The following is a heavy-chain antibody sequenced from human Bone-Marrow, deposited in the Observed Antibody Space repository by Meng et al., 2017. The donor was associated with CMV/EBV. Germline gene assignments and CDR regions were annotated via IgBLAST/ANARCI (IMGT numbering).Heavy chain of an antibody. V-gene: IGHV3-9*01. CDR1: GFTVSSNY. CDR2: ISWNSGSI. Sequence: SLKISCAASGFTVSSNYMSWVRQAPGKGLEWVSVISWNSGSIVYADSVKGRFTISRDNAKNSLYLQMNSLRAEDTAFYYCAKDGAFLTQGAYYFDFWGQGTLVTVSS. D-gene: IGHD3-9*01. CDR3: AKDGAFLTQGAYYFDF. J-gene: IGHJ4*02.